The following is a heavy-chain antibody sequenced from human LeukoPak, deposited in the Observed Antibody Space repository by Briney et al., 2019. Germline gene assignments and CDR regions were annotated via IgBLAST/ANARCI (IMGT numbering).Heavy chain of an antibody. CDR2: ISYDGSDK. CDR3: AREYSSSSDY. D-gene: IGHD6-6*01. CDR1: GFTFSSYA. J-gene: IGHJ4*02. V-gene: IGHV3-30-3*01. Sequence: GGSLRLSCAASGFTFSSYAMHWVRQAPGKGLEWVAVISYDGSDKYYADSVKGRFTISRDNSKNTLYLQMNSLRAEDTAVYYCAREYSSSSDYWGQGTLVTVSS.